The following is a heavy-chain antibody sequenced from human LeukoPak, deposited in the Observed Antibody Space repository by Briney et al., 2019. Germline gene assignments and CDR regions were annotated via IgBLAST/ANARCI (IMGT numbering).Heavy chain of an antibody. D-gene: IGHD6-13*01. CDR1: GYTFTSYG. V-gene: IGHV7-4-1*02. J-gene: IGHJ6*02. CDR3: ARGTAGIAAAGGSYGMDV. CDR2: INTNTGNP. Sequence: ASVKVSCKTSGYTFTSYGISWVRQAPGQGLEWMGWINTNTGNPTYAQGFTGRFVFSLDTSVSTAYLQISSLKAEDTAVYYCARGTAGIAAAGGSYGMDVWGQGTTVTVSS.